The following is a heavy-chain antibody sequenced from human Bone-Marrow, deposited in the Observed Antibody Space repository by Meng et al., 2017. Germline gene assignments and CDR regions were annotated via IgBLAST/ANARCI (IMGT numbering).Heavy chain of an antibody. Sequence: ASVKVSCKASGYTFTSYDINWLRQATGQGLEWMGWMNPNSGNTGYAQKFQGRVTITRNTSISTAYMELSSLRSEDTAVYYCARRLTGNYYYGMDVWGQGTTVTVSS. D-gene: IGHD3-9*01. CDR3: ARRLTGNYYYGMDV. CDR1: GYTFTSYD. V-gene: IGHV1-8*03. CDR2: MNPNSGNT. J-gene: IGHJ6*02.